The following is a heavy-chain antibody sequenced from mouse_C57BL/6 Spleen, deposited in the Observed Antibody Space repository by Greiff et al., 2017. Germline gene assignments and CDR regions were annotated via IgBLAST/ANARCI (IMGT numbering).Heavy chain of an antibody. CDR2: IWSGGST. CDR3: ARSEGYYAMDY. Sequence: VKLVESGPGLVQPSQSLSITCTVSGFSLTSYGVHWVRQSPGEGLEWLGVIWSGGSTDYNAAFISRLSISKDNSKSQVFFKMNSLQADDTAIYYCARSEGYYAMDYWGQGTSVTVSS. V-gene: IGHV2-2*01. CDR1: GFSLTSYG. J-gene: IGHJ4*01.